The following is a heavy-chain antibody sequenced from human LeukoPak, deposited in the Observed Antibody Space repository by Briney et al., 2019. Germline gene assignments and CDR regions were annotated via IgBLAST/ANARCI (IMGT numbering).Heavy chain of an antibody. CDR2: IIPIFGTA. Sequence: GASVKFSCKASGGTFSSYAISWVRQAPGQGLEWMGGIIPIFGTANYAQKFQGRVTITTDESTSTAYMELSSLRSEDTAVYYCARIGELAYYFDYWGQGTLVTVSS. CDR1: GGTFSSYA. D-gene: IGHD3-3*02. J-gene: IGHJ4*02. CDR3: ARIGELAYYFDY. V-gene: IGHV1-69*05.